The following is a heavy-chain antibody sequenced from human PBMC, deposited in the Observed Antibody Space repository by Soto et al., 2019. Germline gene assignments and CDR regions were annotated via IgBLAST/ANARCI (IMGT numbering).Heavy chain of an antibody. CDR3: ARGDPYIVRGFNYYMDV. CDR2: INYEEDT. Sequence: SETLSLTCAIYGGSFSSYRWSWVRQPPGKGLEWIGEINYEEDTNCNPSLKSRVTMSVDTSKNQFSLKLNSVTAADTAVYYCARGDPYIVRGFNYYMDVWGEGTTVTVSS. D-gene: IGHD3-10*01. CDR1: GGSFSSYR. J-gene: IGHJ6*03. V-gene: IGHV4-34*01.